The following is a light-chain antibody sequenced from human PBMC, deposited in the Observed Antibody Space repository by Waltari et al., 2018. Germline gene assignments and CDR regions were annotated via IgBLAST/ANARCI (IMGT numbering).Light chain of an antibody. CDR1: QSVSSQ. Sequence: FFLTQSPPTLSFSPGEGAPLSCRASQSVSSQLVWYQQKRGQAPRLLIYDASNRATGIPARFSGSGSGTDFTLTISSLEPEDFAVYYCQQCNNSPPSFGQGTKVEIK. V-gene: IGKV3-11*01. CDR3: QQCNNSPPS. J-gene: IGKJ1*01. CDR2: DAS.